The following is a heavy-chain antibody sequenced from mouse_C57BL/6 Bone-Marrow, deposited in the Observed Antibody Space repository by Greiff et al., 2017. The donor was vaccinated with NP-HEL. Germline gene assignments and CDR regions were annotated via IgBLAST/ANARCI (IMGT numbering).Heavy chain of an antibody. CDR1: GYTFTSYT. CDR2: INPSSGYT. V-gene: IGHV1-4*01. Sequence: VKLQESGAELARPGASVKMSCKASGYTFTSYTMHWVKQRPGQGLEWIGYINPSSGYTKYNQKFKDKATLTADKSSSTAYMQLSSLTSEDSAVYYCARRFITTVVATRDWYFDVWGTGTTVTVSS. CDR3: ARRFITTVVATRDWYFDV. D-gene: IGHD1-1*01. J-gene: IGHJ1*03.